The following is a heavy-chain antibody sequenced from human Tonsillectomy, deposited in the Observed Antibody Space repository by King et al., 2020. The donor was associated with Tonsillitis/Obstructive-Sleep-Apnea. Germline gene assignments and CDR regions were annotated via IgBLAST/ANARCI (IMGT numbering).Heavy chain of an antibody. CDR3: ARVPGLGYCSSTSCYEWGDAFDI. Sequence: QVQLVESGAEVKKPGASVKVSCKASGYTFTGYYMHWVRQAPGQGLEWMGRINPNSGGPNYAQKFQGRVTMTRDTSISTAYMELSRLRSDETAVYYLARVPGLGYCSSTSCYEWGDAFDIWGQGTMVTVSS. J-gene: IGHJ3*02. V-gene: IGHV1-2*06. CDR2: INPNSGGP. CDR1: GYTFTGYY. D-gene: IGHD2-2*01.